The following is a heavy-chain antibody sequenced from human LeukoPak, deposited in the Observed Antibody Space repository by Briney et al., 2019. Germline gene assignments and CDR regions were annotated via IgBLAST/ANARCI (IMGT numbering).Heavy chain of an antibody. Sequence: ASVKVSCKASGGTFSSYAISWVRQAPGQGLEWMGGIIPIFGTANYAQKFQGRVTITADESTSTAYMELSSLRSEDTAVYYCARVRETATIRNAFDIWGQGTMVTVSS. D-gene: IGHD5-24*01. CDR2: IIPIFGTA. CDR1: GGTFSSYA. CDR3: ARVRETATIRNAFDI. V-gene: IGHV1-69*13. J-gene: IGHJ3*02.